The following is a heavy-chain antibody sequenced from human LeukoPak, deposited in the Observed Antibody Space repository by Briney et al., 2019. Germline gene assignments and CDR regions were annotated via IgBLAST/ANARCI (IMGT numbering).Heavy chain of an antibody. Sequence: SETLSLTCAVSGYSISSGYYWGWIRQPPGKGLEWIGSIYHSGSTYYNPSLKSRVTITVDTSKNQFSLKLSSVTAADTAVYYCARQVYYCSSTSCYITGLFDYWGQGTLVTVSS. V-gene: IGHV4-38-2*01. CDR2: IYHSGST. D-gene: IGHD2-2*02. CDR1: GYSISSGYY. CDR3: ARQVYYCSSTSCYITGLFDY. J-gene: IGHJ4*02.